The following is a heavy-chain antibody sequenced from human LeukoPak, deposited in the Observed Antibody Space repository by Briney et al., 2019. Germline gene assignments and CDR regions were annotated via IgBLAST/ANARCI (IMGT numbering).Heavy chain of an antibody. CDR2: IYYSGST. V-gene: IGHV4-59*12. D-gene: IGHD3-9*01. J-gene: IGHJ5*02. CDR3: ARGFSYDILTGTNWFDP. Sequence: PSETLSLTCTVSGGSIRSYCWNWIRQPPGKGLEWIGYIYYSGSTNYNPSLKSRVTISVDTSKNQFSLKLSSVTAADTAVYYCARGFSYDILTGTNWFDPWGQGTLVTVSS. CDR1: GGSIRSYC.